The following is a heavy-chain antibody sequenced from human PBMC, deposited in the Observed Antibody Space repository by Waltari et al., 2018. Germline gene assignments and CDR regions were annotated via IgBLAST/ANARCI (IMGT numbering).Heavy chain of an antibody. D-gene: IGHD6-13*01. J-gene: IGHJ4*02. V-gene: IGHV3-23*04. Sequence: EVQLVESGGGLIQPGGSLRLSCAASGFTVSSTYMSWVRQAPGKGLEGVSAISGRGGRTSYAGAVKGRVTITRDNSKNTLYLQMNSLRAEDTCVYYGAEVGGSSWSGLLWGQGTLVTVAS. CDR1: GFTVSSTY. CDR2: SGRGGRT. CDR3: AEVGGSSWSGLL.